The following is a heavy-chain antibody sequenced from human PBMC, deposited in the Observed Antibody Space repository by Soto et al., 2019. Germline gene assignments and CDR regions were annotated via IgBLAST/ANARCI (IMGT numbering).Heavy chain of an antibody. CDR3: ARDGPATAQRFLFQAEDGIRDL. J-gene: IGHJ2*01. CDR2: INPSGGST. CDR1: GSTFDSYY. D-gene: IGHD3-3*01. V-gene: IGHV1-46*02. Sequence: ASVQVSFKSSGSTFDSYYMHWVRQAPGPGPEWMGIINPSGGSTSYAQKFQGRVTITRDTSTSTVYMELSSLRSEDTAVYYCARDGPATAQRFLFQAEDGIRDL.